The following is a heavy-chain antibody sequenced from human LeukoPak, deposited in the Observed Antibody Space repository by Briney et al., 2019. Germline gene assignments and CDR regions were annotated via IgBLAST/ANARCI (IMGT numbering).Heavy chain of an antibody. D-gene: IGHD1-26*01. V-gene: IGHV3-20*04. CDR2: INWNGVTT. CDR1: GFTFDDYA. CDR3: AKDSKIVGPTFRSYHYMDV. J-gene: IGHJ6*03. Sequence: PGGSLRLSCAASGFTFDDYAMNWVRQAPGKGLEWVSSINWNGVTTSYADSVKGRFTISRDNSKNTLYLQMNSLRVEDTAVYYCAKDSKIVGPTFRSYHYMDVWGKGTTVTVSS.